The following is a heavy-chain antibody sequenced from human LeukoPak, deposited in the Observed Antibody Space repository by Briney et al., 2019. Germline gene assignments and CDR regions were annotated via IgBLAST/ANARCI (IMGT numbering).Heavy chain of an antibody. V-gene: IGHV1-18*01. Sequence: ASVKVSCKASGGTFSSYDISWVRQAPGQGLEWMGWISAYNGNTNYAQKLQGRVTMTTDTSTSTAYMELRSLRSDDTAVYYCARIYSSSWFLNWFDPWGQGTLVTVSS. CDR3: ARIYSSSWFLNWFDP. D-gene: IGHD6-13*01. CDR1: GGTFSSYD. CDR2: ISAYNGNT. J-gene: IGHJ5*02.